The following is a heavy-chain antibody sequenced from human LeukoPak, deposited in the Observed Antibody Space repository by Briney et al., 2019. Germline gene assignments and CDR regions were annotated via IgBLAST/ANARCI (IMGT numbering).Heavy chain of an antibody. CDR1: GFTVSSNY. CDR3: AKDRLHNWFDP. J-gene: IGHJ5*02. V-gene: IGHV3-23*01. Sequence: GGSLRLSCAASGFTVSSNYMSWVRQAPGKGLEWVSAISGSGGSTYYADSVKGRFTISRDNSKNTLYLQMYSLRAEDTAVYYCAKDRLHNWFDPWGQGTLVTVSS. CDR2: ISGSGGST.